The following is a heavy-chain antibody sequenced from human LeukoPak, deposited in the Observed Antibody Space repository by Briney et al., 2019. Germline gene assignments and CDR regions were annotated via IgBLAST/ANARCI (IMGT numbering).Heavy chain of an antibody. CDR2: ISGSGGST. CDR3: AKDGEWTFDI. D-gene: IGHD3-3*01. J-gene: IGHJ3*02. CDR1: GFTFSSYA. V-gene: IGHV3-23*01. Sequence: GGSLRLSCAASGFTFSSYAMSWVRQAPGKGLEWVSAISGSGGSTYYADSVKGRITISGDNSYKTAYLQMNSLRAEDTAIYYCAKDGEWTFDIWGQGTLVTVSS.